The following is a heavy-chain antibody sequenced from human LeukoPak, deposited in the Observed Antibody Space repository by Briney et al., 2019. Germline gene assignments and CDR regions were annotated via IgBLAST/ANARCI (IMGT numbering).Heavy chain of an antibody. V-gene: IGHV3-9*01. Sequence: GGSLRLSCAAYGFTFDDYAMHWVRQAPGKGLEWVSGISWNSGSIGYADSVKGRFTISRDNAKNSLYLQMNSLRAEDTALYYCAKDYSAYYYDSSGPLFDYWGQGTLVTVSS. J-gene: IGHJ4*02. D-gene: IGHD3-22*01. CDR2: ISWNSGSI. CDR3: AKDYSAYYYDSSGPLFDY. CDR1: GFTFDDYA.